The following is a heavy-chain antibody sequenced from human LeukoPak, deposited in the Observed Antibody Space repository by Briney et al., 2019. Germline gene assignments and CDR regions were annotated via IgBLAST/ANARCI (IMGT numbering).Heavy chain of an antibody. CDR2: IYYSGST. CDR3: AREKYYYDSSGYYTLRSHWYFDL. J-gene: IGHJ2*01. D-gene: IGHD3-22*01. CDR1: GGSVSSGSYY. V-gene: IGHV4-61*01. Sequence: SETLSLTCTVSGGSVSSGSYYWSWIRQPPGKGLEWIGYIYYSGSTNYNPSLKSRVTISVDTSKNQFSLKLSSVTAADTAVYYCAREKYYYDSSGYYTLRSHWYFDLWGRGTLVTVSS.